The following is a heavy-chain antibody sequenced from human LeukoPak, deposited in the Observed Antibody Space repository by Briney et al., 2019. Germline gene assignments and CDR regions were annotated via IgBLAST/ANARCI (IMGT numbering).Heavy chain of an antibody. J-gene: IGHJ3*02. CDR2: IDPSDSYT. CDR3: ARQPLGVVVPAAMDGGGDASDI. V-gene: IGHV5-10-1*01. Sequence: GESLRISCKGSGYSFTSYWISWVRQMPGKGLEWMGRIDPSDSYTNYSPSFQGHVTISADKSISTAYLQWSSLKASDTAMYYCARQPLGVVVPAAMDGGGDASDIWGQGTMVTVSS. CDR1: GYSFTSYW. D-gene: IGHD2-2*01.